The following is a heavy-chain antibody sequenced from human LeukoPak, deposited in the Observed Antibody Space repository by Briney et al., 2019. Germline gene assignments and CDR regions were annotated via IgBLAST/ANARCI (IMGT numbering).Heavy chain of an antibody. CDR2: NSGSGGST. D-gene: IGHD3-10*01. V-gene: IGHV3-23*01. Sequence: SGGSLRLSCAASRFTFSSYTMSWVRQAPGKGLEWVSANSGSGGSTYYADSVKGRFTISRDNSKNTLYLQMNSLRAEDTAVYYCAKDGVGIYGSGSYYDAFDIWGQGTMVTVTS. CDR1: RFTFSSYT. CDR3: AKDGVGIYGSGSYYDAFDI. J-gene: IGHJ3*02.